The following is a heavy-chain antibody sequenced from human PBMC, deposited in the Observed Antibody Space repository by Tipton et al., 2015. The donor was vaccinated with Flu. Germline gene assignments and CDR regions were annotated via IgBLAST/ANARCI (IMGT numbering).Heavy chain of an antibody. CDR2: ISSSSSYI. V-gene: IGHV3-21*01. D-gene: IGHD6-6*01. Sequence: SLRLSCAASGFTFSSYSMNWVRQAPGKGLEWVSSISSSSSYIYYADSVKGRFTISRDNAKNSLYLQMNSLGAEDTAVYYCARDQGPGIAARQVDVWGKGTTVTVSS. CDR3: ARDQGPGIAARQVDV. J-gene: IGHJ6*04. CDR1: GFTFSSYS.